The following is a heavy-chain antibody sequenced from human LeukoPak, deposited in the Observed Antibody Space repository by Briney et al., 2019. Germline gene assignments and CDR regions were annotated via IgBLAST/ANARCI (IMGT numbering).Heavy chain of an antibody. CDR3: ARVRDSSGYYYFDY. CDR1: GFTFSSYS. Sequence: GGSLRLSCAASGFTFSSYSMNWVRQAPGKGLEWVSSISSSSSYIYYADSVKGRFTIPRDNAKNSLYLQMNSLRAEDTAVYYCARVRDSSGYYYFDYWGQGTLVTVSS. V-gene: IGHV3-21*01. CDR2: ISSSSSYI. J-gene: IGHJ4*02. D-gene: IGHD3-22*01.